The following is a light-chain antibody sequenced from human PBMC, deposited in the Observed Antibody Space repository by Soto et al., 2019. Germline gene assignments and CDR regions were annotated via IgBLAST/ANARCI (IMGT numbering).Light chain of an antibody. CDR3: MQVLHTPLT. V-gene: IGKV2-28*01. CDR2: LGS. Sequence: DIVMTQSPLSLPVIPGEPASISCRSSQNLLFSNGYNYVDWYLQKPGQSPQLLIYLGSHRASGVPDRFSCSGSGTDFTLKISRVEAEDVGVYYCMQVLHTPLTFGGGTKVEIK. CDR1: QNLLFSNGYNY. J-gene: IGKJ4*01.